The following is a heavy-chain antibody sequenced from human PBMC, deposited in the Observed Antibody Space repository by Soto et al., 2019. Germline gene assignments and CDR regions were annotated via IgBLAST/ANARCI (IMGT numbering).Heavy chain of an antibody. D-gene: IGHD3-10*01. J-gene: IGHJ4*02. CDR3: ARDKYGSGSCFHY. CDR1: GGSISSGGYY. V-gene: IGHV4-31*03. Sequence: SETLSLTCTVSGGSISSGGYYWSWIRQHPGKGLEWIGYIYYSGSTYYNPSLKSRVTISVDTSKNQFSLKLSSVTAADTAVYYCARDKYGSGSCFHYWGQGTLVTVSS. CDR2: IYYSGST.